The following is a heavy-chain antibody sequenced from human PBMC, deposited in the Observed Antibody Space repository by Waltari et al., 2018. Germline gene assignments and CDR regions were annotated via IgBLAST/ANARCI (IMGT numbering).Heavy chain of an antibody. CDR1: GGTFSSYT. J-gene: IGHJ3*02. CDR3: ARGPGGVGGDI. D-gene: IGHD2-15*01. CDR2: IIPILGIA. Sequence: QVQLVQSGAEVKKPGSSVEVSCKASGGTFSSYTISWVRQAPGQGLEWMGRIIPILGIANYAKKFQGRVTITADKSTSTAYMELSSLRSEDTAVYYCARGPGGVGGDIWGQGTMVTVSS. V-gene: IGHV1-69*02.